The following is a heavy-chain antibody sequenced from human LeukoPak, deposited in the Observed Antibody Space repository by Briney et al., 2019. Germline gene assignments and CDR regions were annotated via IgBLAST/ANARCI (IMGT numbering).Heavy chain of an antibody. CDR1: GFTFSNAW. D-gene: IGHD1-26*01. CDR3: TTGFEWELPFDH. CDR2: IKSKTDGGTT. V-gene: IGHV3-15*01. Sequence: GGSLRLSCAASGFTFSNAWMSWVRQAPGKGLEWVGRIKSKTDGGTTDYAAPVKGRFTISRDDSKNTLYLQMNSLKTEDTAVYYCTTGFEWELPFDHWGQGTLVTVSS. J-gene: IGHJ4*02.